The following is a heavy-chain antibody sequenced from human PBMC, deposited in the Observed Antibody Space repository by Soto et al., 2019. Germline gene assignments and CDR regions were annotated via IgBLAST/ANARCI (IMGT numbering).Heavy chain of an antibody. CDR1: GYSFLTYG. V-gene: IGHV1-18*01. J-gene: IGHJ6*02. CDR2: ISGYSGDT. CDR3: ARDGICSGGNCHSRIYNYYGLDV. D-gene: IGHD2-15*01. Sequence: QLQLVQSGAEVRKPGASVKVSCKTSGYSFLTYGISWVRQSPGQGLEWLGWISGYSGDTNYAQKFQGRVTMSTDTSTNTAYMELRSLRSDDTAVYYCARDGICSGGNCHSRIYNYYGLDVCGQGTPVTVSS.